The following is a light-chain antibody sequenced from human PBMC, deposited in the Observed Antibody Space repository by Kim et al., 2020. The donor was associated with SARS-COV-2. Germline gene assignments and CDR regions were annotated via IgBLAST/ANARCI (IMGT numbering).Light chain of an antibody. CDR2: DAF. V-gene: IGKV3-11*01. Sequence: LSPGERATRSCRASQSVSSYLAWYQQKPGQAPRLLIYDAFNRATGIPARFSGSGSGTDFTLTISSLEPEDFAVYYCQQRSNWPLTFGGGTKVDIK. CDR1: QSVSSY. J-gene: IGKJ4*01. CDR3: QQRSNWPLT.